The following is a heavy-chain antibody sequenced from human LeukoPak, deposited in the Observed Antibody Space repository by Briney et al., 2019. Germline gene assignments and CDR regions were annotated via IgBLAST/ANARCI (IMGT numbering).Heavy chain of an antibody. CDR3: ATVGIAARHLDY. Sequence: SVKVSCKASGGTFSSYAISWVRLAPGQGLEWMGRIIPILGIANYAQKFQGRVTMTEDTSTDTAYMELSSLRSEDTAVYYCATVGIAARHLDYWGQGTLVTVSS. J-gene: IGHJ4*02. CDR2: IIPILGIA. CDR1: GGTFSSYA. V-gene: IGHV1-69*04. D-gene: IGHD6-6*01.